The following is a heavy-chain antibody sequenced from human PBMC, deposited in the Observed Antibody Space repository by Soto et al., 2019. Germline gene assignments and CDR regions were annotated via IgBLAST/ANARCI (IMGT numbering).Heavy chain of an antibody. Sequence: GGSLRLSCAASGFTFSSYGMHWVRQAPGKGLEWVAVISYDGSNKYYADSVKGRFTISRDNSKNTLYLQMNSLRAEDTAVYYFAKDFYCGGGSCYFFSVNPYYYYGMDVWGQGTTVTVSS. D-gene: IGHD2-15*01. J-gene: IGHJ6*02. CDR3: AKDFYCGGGSCYFFSVNPYYYYGMDV. CDR1: GFTFSSYG. CDR2: ISYDGSNK. V-gene: IGHV3-30*18.